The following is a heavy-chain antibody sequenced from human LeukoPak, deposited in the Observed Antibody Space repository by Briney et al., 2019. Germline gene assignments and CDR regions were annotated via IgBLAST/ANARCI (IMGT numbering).Heavy chain of an antibody. CDR3: ASSIAAAGIGQNTFDI. Sequence: GESLQISCQGSGYSFSTYRISWVRQAPGKGLEWMGKIDPSDLYTDYSPSFQGHVTISADTSINTAFLEWSSLKTSDTAIYYCASSIAAAGIGQNTFDIWGQGTVVAVSS. D-gene: IGHD6-13*01. CDR2: IDPSDLYT. CDR1: GYSFSTYR. V-gene: IGHV5-10-1*01. J-gene: IGHJ3*02.